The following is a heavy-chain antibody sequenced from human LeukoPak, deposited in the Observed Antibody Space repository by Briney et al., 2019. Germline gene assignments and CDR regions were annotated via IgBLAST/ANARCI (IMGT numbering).Heavy chain of an antibody. CDR2: IIPIFGTA. V-gene: IGHV1-69*05. CDR3: ARKGLGIGPSSHDAFDI. Sequence: ASVKVSCKASGGTFSSYAISWVRQAPGQGIEWMGGIIPIFGTANYAQKFQGRVTITTDESTSTAYMELSSLRSEDTAVYYCARKGLGIGPSSHDAFDIWGQGTMVTVSS. J-gene: IGHJ3*02. CDR1: GGTFSSYA.